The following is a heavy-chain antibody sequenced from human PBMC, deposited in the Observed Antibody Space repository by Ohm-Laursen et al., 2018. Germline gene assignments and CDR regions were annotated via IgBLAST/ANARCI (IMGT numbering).Heavy chain of an antibody. D-gene: IGHD2-21*01. Sequence: SVKVSCKASGGTFSSYAISWVRQAPGQGLEWMGWISAYNGNTNYAQKLQGRVTMTTDTSTSTAYMELRSLRSDDTAVYYCARGRVTIFALFDYWGQGTLVTVSS. J-gene: IGHJ4*02. CDR1: GGTFSSYA. V-gene: IGHV1-18*01. CDR2: ISAYNGNT. CDR3: ARGRVTIFALFDY.